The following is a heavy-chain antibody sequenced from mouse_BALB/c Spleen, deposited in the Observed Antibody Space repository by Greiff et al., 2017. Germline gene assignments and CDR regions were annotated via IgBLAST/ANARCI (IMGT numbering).Heavy chain of an antibody. CDR1: GFNIKDTY. Sequence: EVKLVESGAELVKPGASVKLSCTASGFNIKDTYMHWVKQRPEQGLEWIGRIDPANGNTKYDPKFQGKATITADTSSNTAYLQLSSLTSEDTAVYYCARSNYYFDYWGQGTTLTVSS. CDR2: IDPANGNT. J-gene: IGHJ2*01. D-gene: IGHD2-5*01. V-gene: IGHV14-3*02. CDR3: ARSNYYFDY.